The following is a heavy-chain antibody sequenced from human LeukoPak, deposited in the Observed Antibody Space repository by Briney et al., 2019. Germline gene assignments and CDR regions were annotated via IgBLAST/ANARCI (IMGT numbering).Heavy chain of an antibody. Sequence: PGRSLRLSCAASGFTFSSYGMHWVRQAPGKGLEWVSIIWYDGSNKYYADSVKGRFTISKDNSKNTLYLQMNSLRVEDTAIYYCARDPGHNGWYGDNWGQGTLVTVSS. D-gene: IGHD6-19*01. CDR1: GFTFSSYG. CDR2: IWYDGSNK. V-gene: IGHV3-33*01. CDR3: ARDPGHNGWYGDN. J-gene: IGHJ4*02.